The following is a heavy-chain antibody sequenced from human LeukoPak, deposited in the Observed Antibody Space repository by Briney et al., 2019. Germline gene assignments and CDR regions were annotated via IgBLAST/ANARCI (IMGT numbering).Heavy chain of an antibody. V-gene: IGHV3-48*02. Sequence: GGSLRLSCAASGFTFSGYSMNWVRQAPGKGLEWVSYISSSSNKIYYADSMKGRFITSRDNAKNSLYLQMNSLRDEDTAVYYCARSRLRFLELLDYWGQGTLVTVSS. J-gene: IGHJ4*02. D-gene: IGHD3-3*01. CDR3: ARSRLRFLELLDY. CDR1: GFTFSGYS. CDR2: ISSSSNKI.